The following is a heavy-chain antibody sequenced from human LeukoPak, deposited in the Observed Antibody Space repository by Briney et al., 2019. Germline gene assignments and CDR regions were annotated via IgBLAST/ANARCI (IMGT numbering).Heavy chain of an antibody. Sequence: SETLSLTCAVYGGSFSGYYWSWIRQPPGKGLGWIGDINHSGSANYNPSLKSRITISVDTSKNQFSLNLSSVTAADTAVYYCARKYSGNDYWGQGTLVTVSS. CDR3: ARKYSGNDY. D-gene: IGHD1-26*01. V-gene: IGHV4-34*01. CDR2: INHSGSA. J-gene: IGHJ4*02. CDR1: GGSFSGYY.